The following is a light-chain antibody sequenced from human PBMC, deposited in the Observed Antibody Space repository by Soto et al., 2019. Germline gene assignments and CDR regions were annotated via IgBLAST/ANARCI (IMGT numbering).Light chain of an antibody. CDR2: GAS. CDR3: QQYGRSPLT. J-gene: IGKJ4*01. V-gene: IGKV3-20*01. Sequence: EIVLTQSPGTLSLSPGERDTLSCRASQSVSSNSLAWYQQKPGQAPRLLIYGASSKATGIPDRFSGSGSEPDFTLTSSRLEPEDFAVYFCQQYGRSPLTFGGGTKVEIK. CDR1: QSVSSNS.